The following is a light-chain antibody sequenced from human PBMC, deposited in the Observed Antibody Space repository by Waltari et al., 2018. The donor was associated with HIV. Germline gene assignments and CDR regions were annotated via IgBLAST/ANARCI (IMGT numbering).Light chain of an antibody. J-gene: IGKJ2*01. Sequence: DIQMTQSPSTLSASVGDRLTITCRASQNISNWLALYQQKPGKAPKLMIYRSSTLQIGVPRRFSGSGSGTEFTLTITSLQHDDFATYYCQQYSMDFYTFGQGTKLDIK. CDR1: QNISNW. CDR2: RSS. CDR3: QQYSMDFYT. V-gene: IGKV1-5*03.